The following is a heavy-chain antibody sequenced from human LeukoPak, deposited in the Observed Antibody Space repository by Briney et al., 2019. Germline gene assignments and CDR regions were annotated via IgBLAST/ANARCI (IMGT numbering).Heavy chain of an antibody. CDR1: GFSFTTYW. CDR3: ARRAGAYSHPYDY. V-gene: IGHV3-7*03. CDR2: IKQDGTEK. D-gene: IGHD4/OR15-4a*01. Sequence: GGSLRLSCAASGFSFTTYWMSWVRQAPGKGLEWVANIKQDGTEKYYVDSVKGRFTISRDNSKNTLYLQMNSLRAEDTAVYYCARRAGAYSHPYDYRGQGTLVTVSS. J-gene: IGHJ4*02.